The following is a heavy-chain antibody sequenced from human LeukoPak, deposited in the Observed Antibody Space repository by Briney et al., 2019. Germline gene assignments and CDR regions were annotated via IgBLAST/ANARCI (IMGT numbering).Heavy chain of an antibody. CDR3: ARGMTTVTTAFFDY. CDR1: GGSISSYY. CDR2: IYYSGST. Sequence: SETLSLTCTVSGGSISSYYWSWIRQPPGKGLEWIGYIYYSGSTNYNPSLKSRVTISVDTSKNLFSLKLSSVTAADTAVYYCARGMTTVTTAFFDYWGQGTLVTVSS. D-gene: IGHD4-17*01. V-gene: IGHV4-59*08. J-gene: IGHJ4*02.